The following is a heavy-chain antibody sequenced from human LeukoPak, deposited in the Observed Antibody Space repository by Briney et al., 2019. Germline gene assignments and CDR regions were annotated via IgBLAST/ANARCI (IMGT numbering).Heavy chain of an antibody. CDR1: GYTLTELS. Sequence: ASVKVSCKVSGYTLTELSMHWVRQAPGKGLEWMGGFDPEDGETIYAQKFQGRVTITEDTSTDTAYMELSSMRSEDTAVYYCATGYFDWFDAFDIWGQGTMVTVSS. CDR2: FDPEDGET. D-gene: IGHD3-9*01. J-gene: IGHJ3*02. V-gene: IGHV1-24*01. CDR3: ATGYFDWFDAFDI.